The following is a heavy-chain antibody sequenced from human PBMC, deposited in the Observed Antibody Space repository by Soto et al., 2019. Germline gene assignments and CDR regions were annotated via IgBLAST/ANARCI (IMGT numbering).Heavy chain of an antibody. V-gene: IGHV4-31*03. Sequence: PSETLSLTCTVSGGSISSGGYYWSWIRQHPGKGLEWIGYIYYSGSTYYNPSLKSRVTISVDTSKNQFSLKLSSVTAADTAVYYCARVGVVMITFGGVIPDAFDIWGQGTMVTVSS. CDR3: ARVGVVMITFGGVIPDAFDI. CDR2: IYYSGST. J-gene: IGHJ3*02. CDR1: GGSISSGGYY. D-gene: IGHD3-16*01.